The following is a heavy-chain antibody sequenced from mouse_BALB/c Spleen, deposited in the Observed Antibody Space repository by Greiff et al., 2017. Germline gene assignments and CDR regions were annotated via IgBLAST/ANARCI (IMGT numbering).Heavy chain of an antibody. Sequence: VQLKQSGAELVKPGASVKLSCTASGFNIKDTYMHWVKQRPEQGLEWIGRIDPANGNTKYDPKFQGKATITADTSSNTAYLQLSSLTSEDTAVYYCARCYYGNWYFDVWGAGTTVTVSS. CDR2: IDPANGNT. CDR1: GFNIKDTY. J-gene: IGHJ1*01. V-gene: IGHV14-3*02. D-gene: IGHD2-1*01. CDR3: ARCYYGNWYFDV.